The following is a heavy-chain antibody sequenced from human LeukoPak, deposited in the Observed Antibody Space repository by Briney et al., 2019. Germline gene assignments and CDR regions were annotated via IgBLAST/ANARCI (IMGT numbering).Heavy chain of an antibody. Sequence: SETLSLTCTVSGGSISNYYWSWVRQPPGKGLEWIGYFYYSGSTSYNPSLKSRVTISVATSKNQFSLKLSSVTAADTAVYYCAKGGIRSGAFDIWGQGTRVTVSS. CDR2: FYYSGST. D-gene: IGHD6-13*01. CDR3: AKGGIRSGAFDI. CDR1: GGSISNYY. V-gene: IGHV4-59*01. J-gene: IGHJ3*02.